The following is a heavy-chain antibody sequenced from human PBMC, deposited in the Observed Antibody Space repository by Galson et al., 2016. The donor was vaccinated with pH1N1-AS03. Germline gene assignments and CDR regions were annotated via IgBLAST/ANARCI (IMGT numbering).Heavy chain of an antibody. CDR1: GFIFSSFA. V-gene: IGHV3-30*04. Sequence: SLRLSCAASGFIFSSFAMNWVRRAPGKGLEWVAVISYDGRKRYYPDSVKGRFTISRDNSKNTLYLQMDSLRAEDTAVYYCARDDFAGNYSLDYWGRGTLITVSS. D-gene: IGHD1-1*01. CDR3: ARDDFAGNYSLDY. J-gene: IGHJ4*02. CDR2: ISYDGRKR.